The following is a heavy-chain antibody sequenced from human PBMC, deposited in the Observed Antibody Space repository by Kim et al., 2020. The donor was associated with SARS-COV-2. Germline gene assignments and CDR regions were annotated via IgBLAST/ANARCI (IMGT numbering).Heavy chain of an antibody. J-gene: IGHJ3*02. CDR2: IYPGDSDT. CDR1: GYSFTSYW. CDR3: ARNLGYCSGGSCLAPEDAFDI. V-gene: IGHV5-51*01. Sequence: GESLKISCKGSGYSFTSYWIGWVRQMPGKGLEWMGIIYPGDSDTRYSPSFQGQVTISADKSISTAYLQWSSLKASDTAMYYCARNLGYCSGGSCLAPEDAFDIWGQGTMVTVSS. D-gene: IGHD2-15*01.